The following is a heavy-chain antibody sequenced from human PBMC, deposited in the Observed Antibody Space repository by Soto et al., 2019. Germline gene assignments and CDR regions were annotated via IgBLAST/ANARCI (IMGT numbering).Heavy chain of an antibody. CDR3: ARDSSSWEMDV. J-gene: IGHJ6*02. Sequence: GGSLRLSCVASGFTFSNYAMHWVRQAPGKGLEWVAVISYDGSNKYYADSVKGRFTISRDNSKNTLHLQMNSLRAEDTAVYYSARDSSSWEMDVWGQGTTVTVSS. CDR1: GFTFSNYA. CDR2: ISYDGSNK. D-gene: IGHD6-6*01. V-gene: IGHV3-30-3*01.